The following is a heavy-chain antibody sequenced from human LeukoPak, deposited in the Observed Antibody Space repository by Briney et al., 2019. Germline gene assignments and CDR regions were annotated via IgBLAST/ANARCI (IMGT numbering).Heavy chain of an antibody. J-gene: IGHJ4*02. CDR2: INPSGGST. CDR3: ARIPFSGYEYRGFAY. Sequence: GASVKVSCKASGYTFTSYGISWVRQAPGQGLEWMGIINPSGGSTNYAQKFQGRVTITADKSTSTVYMEMSSLRSEDTAMYYCARIPFSGYEYRGFAYWGQGTLVTVSS. V-gene: IGHV1-46*01. CDR1: GYTFTSYG. D-gene: IGHD5-12*01.